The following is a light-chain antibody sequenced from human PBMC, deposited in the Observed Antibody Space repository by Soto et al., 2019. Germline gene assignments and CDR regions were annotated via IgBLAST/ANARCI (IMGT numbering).Light chain of an antibody. J-gene: IGKJ5*01. CDR2: DAS. Sequence: EIVLTQSPATLSLSPGGRATLSCRASQSVSSYLAWYQQKPGQAPRLLIYDASNMATGIPARFSGSGSGTDFTLTISSLEPEDFAVYYCQQRSNWPPEITFGQGTRLEI. CDR1: QSVSSY. CDR3: QQRSNWPPEIT. V-gene: IGKV3-11*01.